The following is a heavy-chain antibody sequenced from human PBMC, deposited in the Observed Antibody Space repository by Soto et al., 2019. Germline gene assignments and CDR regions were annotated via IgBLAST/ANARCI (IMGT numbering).Heavy chain of an antibody. CDR3: AREGYCSGGSCYFVGYYYYYGMDV. J-gene: IGHJ6*02. V-gene: IGHV1-18*01. D-gene: IGHD2-15*01. Sequence: VSVKVSCKASGYTFSSYGISWVRQAPGQGLEWMGWISAYNGNTNYAQKLQGRVTMTTDTSTSTAYMELRSLRSDDTAVYYCAREGYCSGGSCYFVGYYYYYGMDVWGQGTTVTVSS. CDR1: GYTFSSYG. CDR2: ISAYNGNT.